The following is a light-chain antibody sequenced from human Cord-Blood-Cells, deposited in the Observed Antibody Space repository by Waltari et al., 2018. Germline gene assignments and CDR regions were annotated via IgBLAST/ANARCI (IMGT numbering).Light chain of an antibody. CDR3: CSYAGSYTWV. V-gene: IGLV2-11*01. J-gene: IGLJ3*02. CDR2: DVR. Sequence: QSALTQPCSVSGSPGQSVTIPCTGTSSDVRGYNLVSGYQQPPVKAPKLMIYDVRKRPSGVPDRFSGSKSGNTASLTISGLQAEDEADYYCCSYAGSYTWVFGGGTKLTVL. CDR1: SSDVRGYNL.